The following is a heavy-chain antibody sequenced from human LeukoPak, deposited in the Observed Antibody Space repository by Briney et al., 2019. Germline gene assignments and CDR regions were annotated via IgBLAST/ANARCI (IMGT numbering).Heavy chain of an antibody. CDR2: ISSSSSYI. CDR3: AREAVTTEAFDY. CDR1: GFTFSSYS. J-gene: IGHJ4*02. Sequence: PGGSLRLSCAASGFTFSSYSMNWVRQAPGKGLKWVSSISSSSSYIYYADSVKGRFTISRDNAKNSLYLQMNSLRAEDTAVYYCAREAVTTEAFDYWGQGTLVTVSS. V-gene: IGHV3-21*01. D-gene: IGHD4-4*01.